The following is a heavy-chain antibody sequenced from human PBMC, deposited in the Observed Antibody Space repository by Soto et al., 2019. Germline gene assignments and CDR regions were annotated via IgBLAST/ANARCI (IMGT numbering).Heavy chain of an antibody. CDR2: IYYSGST. CDR1: GGSISSSSYY. Sequence: PSETLSLTCTVSGGSISSSSYYWGWIRQPPGKGLEWIGSIYYSGSTYYNPSLKSRVTISVDTSKNQFSLALTSVSAADAGMYYCAKGTTTEKVDSWGQGILVTVSS. V-gene: IGHV4-39*02. CDR3: AKGTTTEKVDS. J-gene: IGHJ4*02. D-gene: IGHD1-1*01.